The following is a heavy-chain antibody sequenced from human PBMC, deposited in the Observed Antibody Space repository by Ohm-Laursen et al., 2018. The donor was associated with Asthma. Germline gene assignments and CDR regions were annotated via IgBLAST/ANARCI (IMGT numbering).Heavy chain of an antibody. CDR1: GGTFSSYA. CDR3: ARGRLLGIFGVVTRIYGMDV. V-gene: IGHV1-69*13. Sequence: AASVKVSCKVSGGTFSSYAISWVRQAPGQGLEWMGGIIPIFGTANYAQKFQGRVTITADESTSTAYMELSSLRSEDTAVYYCARGRLLGIFGVVTRIYGMDVWGQGTTVTVSS. D-gene: IGHD3-3*01. J-gene: IGHJ6*02. CDR2: IIPIFGTA.